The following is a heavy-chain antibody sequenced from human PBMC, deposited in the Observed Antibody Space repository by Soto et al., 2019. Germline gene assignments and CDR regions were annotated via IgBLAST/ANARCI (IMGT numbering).Heavy chain of an antibody. D-gene: IGHD1-7*01. CDR3: AKIVRGSGTTSEGGVI. Sequence: EVQLLEAGGGLVQPGGSLRLSCAASGFTFSSYAMSWVRQAPGKGLEWVSAISGSGGSTYYADSVKGRFTITRDNSKNTLYLQMSSLRAEDTAVYYGAKIVRGSGTTSEGGVIWGQGTMVTVSS. J-gene: IGHJ3*02. V-gene: IGHV3-23*01. CDR2: ISGSGGST. CDR1: GFTFSSYA.